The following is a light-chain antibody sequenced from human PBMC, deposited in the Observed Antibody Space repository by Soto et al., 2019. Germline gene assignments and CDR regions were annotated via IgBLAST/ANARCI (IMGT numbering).Light chain of an antibody. CDR3: QQYNSYSAG. CDR2: DAS. J-gene: IGKJ1*01. Sequence: DIQMTQSPSTLSASVGDRVTITCRASQSISSWLAWYQQKPGKAPKLLIYDASSLESGVPSRFSGSGSGTEFTLTISSLQPDDFATYYCQQYNSYSAGFGQGTKVEI. CDR1: QSISSW. V-gene: IGKV1-5*01.